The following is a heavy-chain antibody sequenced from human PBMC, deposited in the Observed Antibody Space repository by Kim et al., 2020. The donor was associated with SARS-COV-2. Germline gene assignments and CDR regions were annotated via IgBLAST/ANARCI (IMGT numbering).Heavy chain of an antibody. D-gene: IGHD3-16*01. V-gene: IGHV3-11*05. CDR1: GFTFSDYY. Sequence: GGSLRLSCAASGFTFSDYYMSWIRQTPGKGLEWLSYISGSSTDTNYADSVRGRFTISRDNAKNSLSLQMHSLRAEDTAVYYCTKGPRRGGGDFWGQGTLVTVSS. J-gene: IGHJ4*02. CDR3: TKGPRRGGGDF. CDR2: ISGSSTDT.